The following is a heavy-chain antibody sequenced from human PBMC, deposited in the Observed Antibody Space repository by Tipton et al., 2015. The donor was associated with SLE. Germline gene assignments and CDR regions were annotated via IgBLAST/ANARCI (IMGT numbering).Heavy chain of an antibody. J-gene: IGHJ2*01. CDR1: GYSISSGYY. Sequence: TLSLTCAVSGYSISSGYYWGWIRQPPGKGLEWIGSIYHSGSTYYNPSLKSRVTISVDTSKNHFSLKLSSVTAADTAVYYCARDADLYDSSGYYYALNYWSFDLWGRGTLVTVSS. D-gene: IGHD3-22*01. V-gene: IGHV4-38-2*02. CDR3: ARDADLYDSSGYYYALNYWSFDL. CDR2: IYHSGST.